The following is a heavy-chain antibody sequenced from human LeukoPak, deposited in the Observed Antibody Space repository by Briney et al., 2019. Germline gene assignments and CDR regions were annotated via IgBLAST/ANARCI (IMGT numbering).Heavy chain of an antibody. J-gene: IGHJ3*02. CDR3: ARDLQRAFDI. Sequence: SETLSLTCTVSGGSISSYYWSWIRQPPGKGLEWIGYIYYSGSTNYNPSLKSRVTISVDTSKNQFPLKLSSVTAADTAVYYCARDLQRAFDIWGQGTMVTVSS. CDR2: IYYSGST. CDR1: GGSISSYY. D-gene: IGHD4-11*01. V-gene: IGHV4-59*01.